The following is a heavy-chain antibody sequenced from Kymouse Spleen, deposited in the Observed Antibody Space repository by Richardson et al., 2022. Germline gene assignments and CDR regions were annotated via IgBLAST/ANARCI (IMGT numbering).Heavy chain of an antibody. CDR2: IYYSGST. Sequence: QLQLQESGPGLVKPSETLSLTCTVSGGSISSSSYYWGWIRQPPGKGLEWIGSIYYSGSTYYNPSLKSRVTISVDTSKNQFSLKLSSVTAADTAVYYCARPYYYGSGSHAFDIWGQGTMVTVSS. CDR1: GGSISSSSYY. J-gene: IGHJ3*02. V-gene: IGHV4-39*01. CDR3: ARPYYYGSGSHAFDI. D-gene: IGHD3-10*01.